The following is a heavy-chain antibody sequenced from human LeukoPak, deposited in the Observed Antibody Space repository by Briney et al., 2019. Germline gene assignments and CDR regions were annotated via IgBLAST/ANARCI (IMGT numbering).Heavy chain of an antibody. Sequence: SETLSLTCTVSGGSISSGGYYWSWIRQHPGKGLEWIGEINHSGSTNYNPSLKSRVTISVDTSKNQFSLKLSSVTAADTAVYYCARLPPYYGYDYWGQGTLVTVSS. V-gene: IGHV4-39*07. D-gene: IGHD3-10*01. CDR1: GGSISSGGYY. J-gene: IGHJ4*02. CDR2: INHSGST. CDR3: ARLPPYYGYDY.